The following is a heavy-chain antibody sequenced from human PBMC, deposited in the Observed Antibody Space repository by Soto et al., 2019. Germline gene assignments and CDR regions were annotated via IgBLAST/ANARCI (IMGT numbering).Heavy chain of an antibody. Sequence: GGSLRLSCAASGFTFSSYGMHWVRQAPGKGLEWVAVIWYDGSNKYYADSVKGRFTISRDNSKNTLYLQMNSLRAEDTAVYYCARGLRYCDWFPYGMDVWGQGTTVTVSS. CDR2: IWYDGSNK. D-gene: IGHD3-9*01. V-gene: IGHV3-33*01. J-gene: IGHJ6*02. CDR3: ARGLRYCDWFPYGMDV. CDR1: GFTFSSYG.